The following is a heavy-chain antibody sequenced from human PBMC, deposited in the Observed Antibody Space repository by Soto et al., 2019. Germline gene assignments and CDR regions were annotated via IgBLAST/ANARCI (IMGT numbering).Heavy chain of an antibody. V-gene: IGHV4-30-2*01. CDR3: ARAHLPSPWFDP. CDR1: GGSISSGGYS. J-gene: IGHJ5*02. CDR2: IYHSGST. Sequence: PSETLSLTCAVSGGSISSGGYSWSWIRQPPGKGLEWIGYIYHSGSTYYNPSLKSRVTISVDRSKNQFSLKLSSVTAADTAVYYCARAHLPSPWFDPWGQGTLVTVSS.